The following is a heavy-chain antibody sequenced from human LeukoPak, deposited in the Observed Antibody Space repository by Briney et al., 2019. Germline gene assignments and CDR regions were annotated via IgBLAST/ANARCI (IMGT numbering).Heavy chain of an antibody. V-gene: IGHV3-43D*03. CDR1: GFTFDDYA. CDR2: ISWDGGST. D-gene: IGHD1-7*01. CDR3: AKVNWSYGY. Sequence: GGSLRLSCAASGFTFDDYAMHWVRQAPGKSLEWVSLISWDGGSTYYADSVKGRFTISRDNSKISLYLQMNSLRAEDTAVYYCAKVNWSYGYWGQGTLVTVSS. J-gene: IGHJ4*02.